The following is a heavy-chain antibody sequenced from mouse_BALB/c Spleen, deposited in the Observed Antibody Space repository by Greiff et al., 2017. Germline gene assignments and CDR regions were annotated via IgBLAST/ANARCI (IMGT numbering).Heavy chain of an antibody. J-gene: IGHJ4*01. CDR3: ARETASYRYDGYAMDY. CDR2: IWAGGST. D-gene: IGHD2-14*01. V-gene: IGHV2-9*02. Sequence: VQLQQSGPGLVAPSQSLSITCTVSGFSLTSYGVHWVRQPPGKGLEWLGVIWAGGSTNYNSALMSRLSISKDNSKSQVFLKMNSLQTDYTAMYYCARETASYRYDGYAMDYWGQGTSVTVSA. CDR1: GFSLTSYG.